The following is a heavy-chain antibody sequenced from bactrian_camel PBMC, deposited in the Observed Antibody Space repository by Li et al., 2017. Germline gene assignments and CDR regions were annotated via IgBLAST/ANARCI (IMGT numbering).Heavy chain of an antibody. J-gene: IGHJ4*01. Sequence: VQLVESGGGSVQAGGSLKISCAVSGYNSKVNCMGWVRQAPGKGREGVAASYPGAGVLDYSDSVKGRFAISRDDAGGALYLQMNSLKQDDTAMYYCAASRYCYQGPEYWGRGTQVTVS. V-gene: IGHV3S40*01. D-gene: IGHD3*01. CDR2: SYPGAGVL. CDR3: AASRYCYQGPEY. CDR1: GYNSKVNC.